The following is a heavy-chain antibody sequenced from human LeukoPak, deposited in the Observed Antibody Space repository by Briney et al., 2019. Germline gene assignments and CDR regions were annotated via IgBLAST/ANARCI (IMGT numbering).Heavy chain of an antibody. CDR3: ARRIQGMAPYYFDY. CDR2: IRYDGSNK. D-gene: IGHD5-24*01. CDR1: GFTFSSYG. V-gene: IGHV3-30*02. Sequence: GGSLRLSCAASGFTFSSYGMHWVRQAPGKGLEWVAFIRYDGSNKYYADSVKGRFTISRDNSKNTLYLQMNSLRAEDTAVYYCARRIQGMAPYYFDYWGQGTLVTVSS. J-gene: IGHJ4*02.